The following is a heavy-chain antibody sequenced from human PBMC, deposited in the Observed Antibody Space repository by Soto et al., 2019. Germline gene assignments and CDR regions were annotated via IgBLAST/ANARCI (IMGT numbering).Heavy chain of an antibody. CDR1: GGSISTVGHY. V-gene: IGHV4-31*03. CDR3: ARATGTLRSRNCDY. Sequence: QVQLQESGPKLVKPSRTLSLTCSVSGGSISTVGHYWTWIRQPPGKGLEWIGSIYHTGSTYYSKSLRSRLTMSVDTSKSQFSLRLSSVTAADTAVYYCARATGTLRSRNCDYWGQGSLVTVSS. D-gene: IGHD1-1*01. J-gene: IGHJ4*02. CDR2: IYHTGST.